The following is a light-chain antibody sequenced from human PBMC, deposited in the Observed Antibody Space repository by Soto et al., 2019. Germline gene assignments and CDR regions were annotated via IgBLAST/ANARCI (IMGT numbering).Light chain of an antibody. J-gene: IGKJ4*01. CDR3: QQLNSYPLT. V-gene: IGKV1-9*01. CDR1: QGIASY. CDR2: AAS. Sequence: QLTQSPSSLSASVGDRVTITCRASQGIASYLAWYQQKPGQAPNLLVYAASTLRSGVPSRFSGSGSGTDFPLTISSLQPEDFATYYCQQLNSYPLTFGGGTKVEI.